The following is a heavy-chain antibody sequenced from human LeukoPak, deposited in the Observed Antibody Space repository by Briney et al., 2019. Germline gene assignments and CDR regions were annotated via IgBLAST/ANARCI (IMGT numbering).Heavy chain of an antibody. J-gene: IGHJ4*02. CDR1: GLTFRNYG. Sequence: GGSLRLSCAASGLTFRNYGMHWVRQAPGKGLEWVAIISYDGSNKYYADSVRGRFTVSKDNSQNTLYLQMNSLRAEDTAVYYCASHRGDYATGYFDYWGQGTLVTVSS. CDR2: ISYDGSNK. D-gene: IGHD1-1*01. CDR3: ASHRGDYATGYFDY. V-gene: IGHV3-30*03.